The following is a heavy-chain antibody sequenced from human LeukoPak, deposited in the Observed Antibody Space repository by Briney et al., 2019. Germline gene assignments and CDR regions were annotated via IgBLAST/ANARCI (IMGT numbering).Heavy chain of an antibody. CDR1: GLTFSSYG. J-gene: IGHJ6*02. CDR2: IWYDGSNK. Sequence: PGRSLRLSCAASGLTFSSYGMHWVRQAPGKGLGWVAVIWYDGSNKYYADSVKGRSTISRDTSKNTLYLQMNRLRAEDTAVYYCARHESRGPSRSGMDVWGQGTTVTVSS. CDR3: ARHESRGPSRSGMDV. D-gene: IGHD3-10*01. V-gene: IGHV3-33*01.